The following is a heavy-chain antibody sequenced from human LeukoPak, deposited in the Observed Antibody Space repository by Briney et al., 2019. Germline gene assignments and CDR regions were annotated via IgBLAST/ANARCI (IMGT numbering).Heavy chain of an antibody. CDR2: IYYSGST. CDR3: ARAEHYGSGSYDY. D-gene: IGHD3-10*01. CDR1: GGSISSSSYY. V-gene: IGHV4-39*07. Sequence: SETLSLTCTVSGGSISSSSYYWGWIRQPPGKGLEWIGSIYYSGSTYYNPSLKSRVTISVDTSKNQFSLKLSSVTAADTAVYYCARAEHYGSGSYDYWGQGTLVTVSS. J-gene: IGHJ4*02.